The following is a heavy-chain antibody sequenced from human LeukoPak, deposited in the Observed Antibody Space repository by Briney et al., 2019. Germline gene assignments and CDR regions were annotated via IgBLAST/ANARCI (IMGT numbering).Heavy chain of an antibody. CDR3: ARAFEWDRFDY. V-gene: IGHV4-59*01. D-gene: IGHD1-26*01. CDR1: GGSISSYY. J-gene: IGHJ4*02. CDR2: IYYSGST. Sequence: SETLSLTCTVSGGSISSYYWSWIQQPPGKGLEWIGYIYYSGSTNYNPSLKSRVTISVDTSKNQFSLKLSSVTAADTAVYYCARAFEWDRFDYWGQGTLVTVSS.